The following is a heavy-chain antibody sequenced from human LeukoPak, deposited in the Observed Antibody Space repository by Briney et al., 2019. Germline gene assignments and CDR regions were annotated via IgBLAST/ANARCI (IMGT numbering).Heavy chain of an antibody. CDR1: GGSISSGSYY. J-gene: IGHJ5*02. V-gene: IGHV4-61*02. CDR2: IYTSGST. D-gene: IGHD2-21*01. CDR3: ARDSAIRWFDP. Sequence: SQTLSLTCTVSGGSISSGSYYWSWIRQPAGKGLEWIGRIYTSGSTNYNPSLKSRVTISVDRSKNQFSLKLSSVTAADTAVYYCARDSAIRWFDPWGQGTLVTVSS.